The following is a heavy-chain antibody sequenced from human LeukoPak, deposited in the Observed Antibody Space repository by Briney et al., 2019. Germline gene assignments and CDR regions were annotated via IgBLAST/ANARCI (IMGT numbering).Heavy chain of an antibody. CDR2: ISGSGDST. V-gene: IGHV3-23*01. CDR1: GFTFSTYA. CDR3: AKEAVATIPTDFDY. J-gene: IGHJ4*02. Sequence: PGGSLRLSCAASGFTFSTYAVNWVRQAPGKGLEWVSTISGSGDSTYYADSVKGRFTISRDNSKNTLYLQMNSLRAEDTAVYYCAKEAVATIPTDFDYWGQGTLVTVSS. D-gene: IGHD5-12*01.